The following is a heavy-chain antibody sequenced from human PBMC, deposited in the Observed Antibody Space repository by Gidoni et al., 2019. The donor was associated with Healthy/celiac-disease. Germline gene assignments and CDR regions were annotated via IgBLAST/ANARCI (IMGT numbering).Heavy chain of an antibody. CDR3: ARDRSSGYSYYYYGMDV. CDR1: GFTFSSYG. D-gene: IGHD3-22*01. J-gene: IGHJ6*02. CDR2: IWYDGSNK. V-gene: IGHV3-33*01. Sequence: QVQLVESGGGVVQPGRSLRLSCAASGFTFSSYGMHWVRQAPGKGLEWVAVIWYDGSNKYYADSVKGRFTISRDNSKNTLYLQMNSLRAEDTAVYYCARDRSSGYSYYYYGMDVWGQGTTVTVSS.